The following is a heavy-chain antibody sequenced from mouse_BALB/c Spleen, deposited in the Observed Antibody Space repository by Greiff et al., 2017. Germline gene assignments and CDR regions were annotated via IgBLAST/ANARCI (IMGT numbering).Heavy chain of an antibody. V-gene: IGHV1-66*01. J-gene: IGHJ3*01. CDR1: GYSFTSYY. CDR2: IFPGSGNT. CDR3: ARHPITTATVFAY. Sequence: VKLVESGPELVKPGASVKISCKASGYSFTSYYIHWVKQRPGQGLEWIGWIFPGSGNTKYNEKFKGKATLTADTSSSTAYMQLSSLTSEDSAVYFCARHPITTATVFAYWGQGTLVTVSA. D-gene: IGHD1-2*01.